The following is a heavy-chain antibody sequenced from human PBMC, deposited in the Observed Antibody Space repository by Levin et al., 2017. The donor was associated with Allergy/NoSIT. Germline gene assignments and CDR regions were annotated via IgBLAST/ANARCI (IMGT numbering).Heavy chain of an antibody. CDR1: GFSFSSPG. D-gene: IGHD3-10*01. Sequence: LSLTCAASGFSFSSPGIHWVRQAPGKGLEWVALITSDGSSKFFADSVKGRFTISRDNSKNTLHLQMNSLRPEDTAFYYCAKGGEMDVWGQGTTVTVSS. V-gene: IGHV3-30*18. CDR2: ITSDGSSK. J-gene: IGHJ6*02. CDR3: AKGGEMDV.